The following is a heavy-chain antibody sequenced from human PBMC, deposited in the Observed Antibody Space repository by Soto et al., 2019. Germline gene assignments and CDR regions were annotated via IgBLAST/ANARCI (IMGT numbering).Heavy chain of an antibody. J-gene: IGHJ6*02. CDR1: GFIFRTYA. CDR3: AKWRLVSTPGGTYGLDV. CDR2: ITDSADRT. Sequence: GGSLRLSCTASGFIFRTYAMAWVRQAPGKGLEWVSAITDSADRTYYADSVKGRFIISRDNSRNTLYLQMNSLRTEDTAVYFCAKWRLVSTPGGTYGLDVWGRGTTVTVSS. D-gene: IGHD2-2*01. V-gene: IGHV3-23*01.